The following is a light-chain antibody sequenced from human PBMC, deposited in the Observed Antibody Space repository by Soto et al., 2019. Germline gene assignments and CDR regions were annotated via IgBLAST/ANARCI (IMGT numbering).Light chain of an antibody. CDR2: GAS. CDR1: QSVSSN. J-gene: IGKJ2*01. Sequence: EIVMTQSPATLSVSPGERATLSCRASQSVSSNLAWYQQKPGQAPRLLIYGASTRSTGIPARFSGSGSGTEFTLTISSLQSEDFAVYYCQQYNNWPPNTFGQGNQLEIK. CDR3: QQYNNWPPNT. V-gene: IGKV3-15*01.